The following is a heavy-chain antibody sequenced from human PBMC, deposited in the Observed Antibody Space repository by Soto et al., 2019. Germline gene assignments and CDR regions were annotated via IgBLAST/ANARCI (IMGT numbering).Heavy chain of an antibody. D-gene: IGHD3-22*01. CDR1: GYRFTSYW. CDR3: ARKDKSGYFNWFAP. J-gene: IGHJ5*02. Sequence: GESLKISCRTSGYRFTSYWIAWVRQMPGKGLEWMGIIFPSDSDTRYSPSFQGQVTISADRSTSTVFLQWASLKASDTAVYFCARKDKSGYFNWFAPWGKGTLGPVSA. V-gene: IGHV5-51*01. CDR2: IFPSDSDT.